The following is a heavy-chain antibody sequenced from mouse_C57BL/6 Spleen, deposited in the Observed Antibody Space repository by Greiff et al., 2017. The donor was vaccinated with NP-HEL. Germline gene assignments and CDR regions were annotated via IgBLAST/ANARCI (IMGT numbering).Heavy chain of an antibody. Sequence: QVQLQQSGAELVKPGASVKMSCKASGYTFTSYWITWVKQRPGQGLEWIGDIYPGSGSTNYNEKFKSKATLTVDTSSSTAYMQLSSLTSEDSAVYYCARSGYYGNYYYAMDYWGQGTSVTVSS. CDR1: GYTFTSYW. V-gene: IGHV1-55*01. CDR3: ARSGYYGNYYYAMDY. J-gene: IGHJ4*01. D-gene: IGHD2-1*01. CDR2: IYPGSGST.